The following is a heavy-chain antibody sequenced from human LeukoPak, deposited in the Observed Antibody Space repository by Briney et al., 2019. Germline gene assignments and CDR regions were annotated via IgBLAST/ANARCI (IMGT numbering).Heavy chain of an antibody. CDR3: ARVNSARWFIDC. J-gene: IGHJ4*02. V-gene: IGHV5-51*01. CDR1: GYTIGSFGSYW. CDR2: IYPIDSDT. D-gene: IGHD3-10*01. Sequence: GASLQISCKGSGYTIGSFGSYWIAWVRRMPGKGLEWMGSIYPIDSDTRYNPSFEGQVTVSVDRSISTAYLQWSSLKASDTAMYYCARVNSARWFIDCWGQGSLLTVSS.